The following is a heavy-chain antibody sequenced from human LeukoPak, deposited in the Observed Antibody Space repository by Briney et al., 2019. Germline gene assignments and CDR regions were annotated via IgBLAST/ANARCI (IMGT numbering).Heavy chain of an antibody. Sequence: SETLSLTCTVSGGPISSSSYYWGWIRQPPGKGLEWFGSLYYSGSTYYNPSLKSRVTISGDTSKNQFSLKLSSVTAADTAVYYCARHRIPAADDAFDIWGQGTMVTVSS. CDR3: ARHRIPAADDAFDI. V-gene: IGHV4-39*01. J-gene: IGHJ3*02. D-gene: IGHD6-13*01. CDR1: GGPISSSSYY. CDR2: LYYSGST.